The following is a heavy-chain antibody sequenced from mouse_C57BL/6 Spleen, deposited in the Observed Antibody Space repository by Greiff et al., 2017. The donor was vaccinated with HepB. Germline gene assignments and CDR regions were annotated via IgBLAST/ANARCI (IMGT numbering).Heavy chain of an antibody. J-gene: IGHJ2*01. CDR1: GYTFTDYY. V-gene: IGHV1-76*01. D-gene: IGHD2-4*01. Sequence: VQLVESGAELVRPGASVKLSCKASGYTFTDYYINWVKQRPGQGLEWIARIYPGSGNTYYNEKFKGKATLTAEKSSSTAYMQLSSLTSEDSAVYFCARWGDYDNYFDYWGQGTTLTVSS. CDR2: IYPGSGNT. CDR3: ARWGDYDNYFDY.